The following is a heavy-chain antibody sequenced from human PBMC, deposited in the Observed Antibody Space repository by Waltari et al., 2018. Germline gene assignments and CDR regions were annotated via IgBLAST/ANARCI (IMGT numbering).Heavy chain of an antibody. D-gene: IGHD1-26*01. CDR1: GYSFTSYW. J-gene: IGHJ5*02. V-gene: IGHV5-51*01. Sequence: EVHLVQSGAEVKKPGESLKISCKGSGYSFTSYWIGWGGQLPGKALERTGIIYPGGSETRCSPSFQGQVTNSADKAISTAYLQWSSLKASETAMYYCARQPARGWFDPWGQGTLVTVSS. CDR2: IYPGGSET. CDR3: ARQPARGWFDP.